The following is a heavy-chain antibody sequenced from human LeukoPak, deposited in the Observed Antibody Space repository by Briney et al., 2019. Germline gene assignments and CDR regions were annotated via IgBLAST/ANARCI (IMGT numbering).Heavy chain of an antibody. CDR2: IYYSGST. CDR1: GGSISSYY. D-gene: IGHD1-1*01. Sequence: SETLSLTCTVSGGSISSYYWSWIRQPPGKGLEWIGYIYYSGSTNFNPSLNGRVSISRDTTKNLFSLRLRSVTAADTAVYFCARGRVSSSTWYSTYYYYFYMDVWGKGTTVTVSS. CDR3: ARGRVSSSTWYSTYYYYFYMDV. J-gene: IGHJ6*03. V-gene: IGHV4-59*01.